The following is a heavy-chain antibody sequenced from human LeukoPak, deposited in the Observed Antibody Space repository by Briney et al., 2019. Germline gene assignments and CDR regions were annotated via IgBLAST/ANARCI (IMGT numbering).Heavy chain of an antibody. CDR2: IYHSGST. D-gene: IGHD2-2*01. J-gene: IGHJ4*02. V-gene: IGHV4-38-2*01. Sequence: PSETLSLTCAVTGYSISSGYYWGWIRQPPGKGLEWIGSIYHSGSTYYNPSLKSRVTISVDTSKNQFSLKLSSVTAADTAVYYCARGDCSSTSCYDLAFWGQGTLVTVSS. CDR1: GYSISSGYY. CDR3: ARGDCSSTSCYDLAF.